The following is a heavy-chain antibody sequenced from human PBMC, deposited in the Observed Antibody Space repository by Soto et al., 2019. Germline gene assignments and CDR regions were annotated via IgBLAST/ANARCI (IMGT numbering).Heavy chain of an antibody. Sequence: GESLKISCKCSGYTFTDYWIAWVRQMPGKGLEWMGMIYPGDSDTRYSPSFQGQGTISADKSMTTAYLQWNSLKASDTAMYYCARISPVHAKGRNSGMDVWGQGTTVTVSS. CDR1: GYTFTDYW. V-gene: IGHV5-51*01. D-gene: IGHD1-1*01. CDR2: IYPGDSDT. J-gene: IGHJ6*02. CDR3: ARISPVHAKGRNSGMDV.